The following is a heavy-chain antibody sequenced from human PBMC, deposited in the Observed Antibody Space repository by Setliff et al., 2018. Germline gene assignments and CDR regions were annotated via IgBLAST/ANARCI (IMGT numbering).Heavy chain of an antibody. Sequence: PGGSLRLSCAASGFTFSTYAMHWVRQAPGKGLEWVGYIFYDGSEKYYADSVKGRFSVSRDNSRNTVFLQMTGLRAEDTALYYCTRDPPGSGWSFDYWGQGALVTVSS. J-gene: IGHJ4*02. V-gene: IGHV3-33*08. D-gene: IGHD6-19*01. CDR3: TRDPPGSGWSFDY. CDR1: GFTFSTYA. CDR2: IFYDGSEK.